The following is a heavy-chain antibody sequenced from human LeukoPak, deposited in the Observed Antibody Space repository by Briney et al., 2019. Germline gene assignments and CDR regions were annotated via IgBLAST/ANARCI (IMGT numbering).Heavy chain of an antibody. CDR2: ISWDGGST. J-gene: IGHJ6*03. CDR1: GFTFDEYT. CDR3: AKGNYYYMDV. Sequence: PGGSLRLSCAASGFTFDEYTMHWVRQAPGKCLEWVSLISWDGGSTYYADSVKGRFTISRDNCRNSLYLQMNSLRTEDTALYYCAKGNYYYMDVWGKGTTVTVSS. V-gene: IGHV3-43*01.